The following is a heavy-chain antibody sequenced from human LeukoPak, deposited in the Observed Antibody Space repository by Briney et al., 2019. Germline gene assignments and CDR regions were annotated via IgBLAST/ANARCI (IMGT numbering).Heavy chain of an antibody. V-gene: IGHV1-8*01. CDR3: ARMATDGTMNWFDP. CDR2: VKPDSGNT. CDR1: GYIFTNYD. J-gene: IGHJ5*02. Sequence: ASVKVSCKASGYIFTNYDINWVRQATGQGLEWMGWVKPDSGNTGYEQKFQGRVTMTRNTSTNTAYMKRSSLRPEDTAMYYCARMATDGTMNWFDPWGQGTLVIVSS. D-gene: IGHD6-13*01.